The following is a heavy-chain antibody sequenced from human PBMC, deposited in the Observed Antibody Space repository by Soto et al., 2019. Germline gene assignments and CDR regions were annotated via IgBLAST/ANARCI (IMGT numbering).Heavy chain of an antibody. J-gene: IGHJ5*02. CDR3: ARVIAARPVGWFDP. CDR2: ISAYNGST. CDR1: GYTFTSYG. V-gene: IGHV1-18*04. D-gene: IGHD6-6*01. Sequence: ASVKVSCKASGYTFTSYGISWVRQAPGQGLEWMGWISAYNGSTNYAQKLQGRVTMTTDTSTSTAYMELRSLRSDDTAVYYCARVIAARPVGWFDPWGQGTLVTVSS.